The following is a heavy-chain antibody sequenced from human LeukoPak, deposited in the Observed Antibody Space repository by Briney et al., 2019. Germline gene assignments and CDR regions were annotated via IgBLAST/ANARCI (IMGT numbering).Heavy chain of an antibody. CDR1: GGTFSSYG. CDR3: ARINTYYYDSSGYLGCYFDY. Sequence: SVKVSCKASGGTFSSYGITWVRQAPGQGLEWMGGIIPLFGTTMYAQKLQGRVTITADESTSTAYMELSSLRSEDTAVYYCARINTYYYDSSGYLGCYFDYWGQGTLVTVSS. J-gene: IGHJ4*02. D-gene: IGHD3-22*01. CDR2: IIPLFGTT. V-gene: IGHV1-69*13.